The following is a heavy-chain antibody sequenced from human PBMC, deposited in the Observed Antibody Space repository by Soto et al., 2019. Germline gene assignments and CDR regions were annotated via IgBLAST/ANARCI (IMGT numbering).Heavy chain of an antibody. D-gene: IGHD5-18*01. J-gene: IGHJ2*01. CDR2: IYYSGST. V-gene: IGHV4-59*01. CDR1: GGSISSYY. CDR3: AREPSPTDSWIQLWLGYFDL. Sequence: QVQLQESGPGLVKPSETLSLTCTVSGGSISSYYWSWIRQPPGKGLEWIGYIYYSGSTNYNPSLKSRVTISVDTSKNQFSLKLSSVTAADTAVYYCAREPSPTDSWIQLWLGYFDLWGRGTLVTVSS.